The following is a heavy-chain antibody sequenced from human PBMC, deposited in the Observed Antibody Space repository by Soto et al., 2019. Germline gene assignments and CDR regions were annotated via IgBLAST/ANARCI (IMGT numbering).Heavy chain of an antibody. D-gene: IGHD3-10*01. V-gene: IGHV1-69*02. CDR3: ASHGNLWFGVPPG. Sequence: QVQLVQSGAEVKKPGSSVKVSCKASGGTFSSYTISWVRQAPGQGLEWMGRIIPILGIANYAQKFQGRVTITADKSTSTAYMELSSLRSEDTAVYYCASHGNLWFGVPPGWGQGTLVTVSS. J-gene: IGHJ4*02. CDR1: GGTFSSYT. CDR2: IIPILGIA.